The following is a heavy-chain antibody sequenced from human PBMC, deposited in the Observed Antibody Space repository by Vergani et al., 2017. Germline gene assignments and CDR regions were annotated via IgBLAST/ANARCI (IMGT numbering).Heavy chain of an antibody. CDR3: AKGFASGVVTYFDY. D-gene: IGHD3-3*01. Sequence: QVQLVESGGGVVQPGRSLRLSCAASGFTFSSYVMHWVRQAPGKGLEWVAVISYDGSNKYYADSVKGRFTISRDNSKNTLYLQMNSLRAEDTAVYYCAKGFASGVVTYFDYWGQGTLVTVSS. J-gene: IGHJ4*02. CDR1: GFTFSSYV. CDR2: ISYDGSNK. V-gene: IGHV3-30-3*01.